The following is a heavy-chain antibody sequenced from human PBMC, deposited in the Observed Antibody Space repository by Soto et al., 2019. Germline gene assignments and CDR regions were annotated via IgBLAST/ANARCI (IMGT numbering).Heavy chain of an antibody. CDR2: INAGNGNT. V-gene: IGHV1-3*01. CDR1: GYTFPSYA. D-gene: IGHD2-2*01. CDR3: ARVYCSSTSCYAFDI. Sequence: ASVKVSCKASGYTFPSYAMHGVRQAPGQRLEWMGWINAGNGNTKHSQKFQGRVTITRDTSASTAYMELSSLRSEDTAVYYCARVYCSSTSCYAFDIWGQGTMVTVS. J-gene: IGHJ3*02.